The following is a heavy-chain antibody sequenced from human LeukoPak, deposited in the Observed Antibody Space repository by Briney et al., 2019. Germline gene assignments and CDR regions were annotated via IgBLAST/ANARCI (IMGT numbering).Heavy chain of an antibody. J-gene: IGHJ4*02. Sequence: ASVKVSCKASGYTFTSYFMHWVRQAPGQGLDWMGIINPSGGSTSYAQKFQGRVTMTRDTSTSTVYMELSSLRSEDTAVYYCARDSADYGDYEYWGQGTLVTVSS. V-gene: IGHV1-46*01. CDR2: INPSGGST. D-gene: IGHD4-17*01. CDR1: GYTFTSYF. CDR3: ARDSADYGDYEY.